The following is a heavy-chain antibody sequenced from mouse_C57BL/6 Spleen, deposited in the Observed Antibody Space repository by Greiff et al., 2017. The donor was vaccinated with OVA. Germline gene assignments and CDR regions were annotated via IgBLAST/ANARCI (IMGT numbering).Heavy chain of an antibody. V-gene: IGHV10-3*01. D-gene: IGHD2-4*01. CDR3: VREGLRRVDY. Sequence: EVQLVESGGGLVQPKGSLKLSCAASGFTFTTYAMHWVRQAPGTGLEWVARISSKSSNYATYYADSVKDRFTISRDDSQSMLYLQMNNLKTEDTAMYYCVREGLRRVDYWGQGTSVTVSS. CDR1: GFTFTTYA. CDR2: ISSKSSNYAT. J-gene: IGHJ4*01.